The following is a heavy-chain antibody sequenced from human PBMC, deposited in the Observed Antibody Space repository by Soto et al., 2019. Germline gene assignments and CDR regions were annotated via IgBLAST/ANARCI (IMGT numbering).Heavy chain of an antibody. CDR1: GGSISSISYY. D-gene: IGHD6-19*01. CDR2: IYYSGST. J-gene: IGHJ5*02. Sequence: SETLSLTCTVSGGSISSISYYWGWIRQPPGKGLDWIGSIYYSGSTYYNPSLKSRVTISVDTSKNQFSLKLSSVTAADTAVYYCARDRGGITVSSKPLGEWFDPWGQGTLVTVSS. CDR3: ARDRGGITVSSKPLGEWFDP. V-gene: IGHV4-39*07.